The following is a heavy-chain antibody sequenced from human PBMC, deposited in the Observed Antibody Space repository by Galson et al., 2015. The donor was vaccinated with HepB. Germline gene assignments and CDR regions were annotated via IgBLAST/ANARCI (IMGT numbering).Heavy chain of an antibody. CDR3: ARGGPYYYDSSGYYPGGDY. CDR2: ISYDGSNK. Sequence: SLRLSCAASGFTFSSYAMHWVRQAPGKGLEWVAVISYDGSNKYYADSVKGRFTISRDNSKNTLYLQMNSLRAEDTAVYYCARGGPYYYDSSGYYPGGDYWGQGTLVTVSS. J-gene: IGHJ4*02. V-gene: IGHV3-30*04. CDR1: GFTFSSYA. D-gene: IGHD3-22*01.